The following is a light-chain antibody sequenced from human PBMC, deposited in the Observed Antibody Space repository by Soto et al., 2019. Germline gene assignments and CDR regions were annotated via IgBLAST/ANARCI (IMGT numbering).Light chain of an antibody. CDR1: QSISSY. CDR3: QHYNSYSEA. J-gene: IGKJ1*01. CDR2: AAS. V-gene: IGKV1-39*01. Sequence: DIQMTQSPSSLSASVGDRFTITCRASQSISSYLNWYQQIPGEAPKLLIYAASSLQSGVPSRFSGSGSGTEFTLTISSLQPDDFATYYCQHYNSYSEAFGQGTKVDIK.